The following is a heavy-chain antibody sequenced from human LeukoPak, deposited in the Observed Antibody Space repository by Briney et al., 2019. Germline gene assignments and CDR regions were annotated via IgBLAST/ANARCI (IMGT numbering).Heavy chain of an antibody. CDR1: GGSITSFY. D-gene: IGHD5-24*01. J-gene: IGHJ4*02. CDR3: ARGVRWLQLSYFDY. Sequence: SETLSLTCSVSGGSITSFYWSWIRQPPGKGLEWIAYIYYTGITNYNPSLKSRVTISLDTSENQISLKLSSVTAADTAVYYCARGVRWLQLSYFDYWGQGTLVTVSS. V-gene: IGHV4-59*12. CDR2: IYYTGIT.